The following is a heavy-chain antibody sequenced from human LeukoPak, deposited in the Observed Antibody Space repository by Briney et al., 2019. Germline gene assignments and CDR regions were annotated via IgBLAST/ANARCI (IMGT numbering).Heavy chain of an antibody. Sequence: ASVKVSCKASGYTFTSHGISWVRQAPGQGLEWMGWISTYNGNTNYAQKFQGRVTMTRGMSTSTVYMELSSLRSEDTAVYYCARRGYCSGGSCYWFDPWGQGTLVTVSS. CDR1: GYTFTSHG. V-gene: IGHV1-18*01. CDR2: ISTYNGNT. CDR3: ARRGYCSGGSCYWFDP. J-gene: IGHJ5*02. D-gene: IGHD2-15*01.